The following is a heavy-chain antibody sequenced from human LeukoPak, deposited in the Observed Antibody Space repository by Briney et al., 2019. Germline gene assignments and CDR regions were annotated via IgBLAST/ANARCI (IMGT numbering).Heavy chain of an antibody. Sequence: PGGSLRLSCAASGFTFSNYGMHWVRQAPGKGLEWVAFIRYDGSNKYYADSVKGRFTISRDNSKNTLYLQMNSLRAEDTAVYYCARTLTARYSSSWYYGDAAFDIWGQGTMVTVSS. D-gene: IGHD6-13*01. CDR2: IRYDGSNK. CDR3: ARTLTARYSSSWYYGDAAFDI. J-gene: IGHJ3*02. V-gene: IGHV3-30*02. CDR1: GFTFSNYG.